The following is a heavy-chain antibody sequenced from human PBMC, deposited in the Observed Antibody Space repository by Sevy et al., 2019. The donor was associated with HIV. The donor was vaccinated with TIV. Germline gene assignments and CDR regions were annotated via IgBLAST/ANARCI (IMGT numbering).Heavy chain of an antibody. CDR3: ARDFWSAQRGMDV. D-gene: IGHD3-3*01. CDR2: INSDGSGT. J-gene: IGHJ6*02. CDR1: GFTFSSYW. V-gene: IGHV3-74*01. Sequence: GSLRLSCAASGFTFSSYWMHWVRQAPGKGLVWVSRINSDGSGTSYADSVKGRFTISRDNAKNTLYLQMNSRRAEDTAVYYCARDFWSAQRGMDVWGQGTTVTVSS.